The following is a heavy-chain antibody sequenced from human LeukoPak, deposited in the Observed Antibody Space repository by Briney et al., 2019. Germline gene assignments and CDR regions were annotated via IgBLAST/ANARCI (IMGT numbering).Heavy chain of an antibody. CDR1: GDSISSSSYY. V-gene: IGHV4-39*07. J-gene: IGHJ4*02. CDR2: ISYSGST. D-gene: IGHD6-13*01. Sequence: SETLSLTCTVSGDSISSSSYYWGWIRQPPGKGLEWIGSISYSGSTYYNPSLKSRITISVDTSKNQFSLRLSSVTAADTAVYYCARDVTAAFDYWGQGTLVTVSS. CDR3: ARDVTAAFDY.